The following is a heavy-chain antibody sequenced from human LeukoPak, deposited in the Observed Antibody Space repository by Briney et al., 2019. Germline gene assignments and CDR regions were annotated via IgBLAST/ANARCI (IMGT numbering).Heavy chain of an antibody. CDR3: ARDHFH. CDR2: ISGDSSFI. J-gene: IGHJ4*02. CDR1: GFTFNTYT. D-gene: IGHD2/OR15-2a*01. Sequence: GGSLRLSCTASGFTFNTYTMNWVRQAPGKGLEWVSSISGDSSFIYYADSLKSRITISRDNTRNSLYLQMNSLRPEDTAIYYCARDHFHWGQGSLVTVSS. V-gene: IGHV3-21*01.